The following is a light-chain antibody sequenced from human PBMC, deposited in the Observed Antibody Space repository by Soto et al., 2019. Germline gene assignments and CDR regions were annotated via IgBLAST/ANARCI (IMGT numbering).Light chain of an antibody. J-gene: IGLJ2*01. Sequence: QSVLTQPPSASGSPGQSVTISCTGTSSDVGAYKFVSWHQLHPGKAPKLMIYEVNVRPSGVPDRFSGSKSGNTASLTVSGLQVEDEADYYCSSYGGRSNLVFGGGTKLTVL. V-gene: IGLV2-8*01. CDR3: SSYGGRSNLV. CDR2: EVN. CDR1: SSDVGAYKF.